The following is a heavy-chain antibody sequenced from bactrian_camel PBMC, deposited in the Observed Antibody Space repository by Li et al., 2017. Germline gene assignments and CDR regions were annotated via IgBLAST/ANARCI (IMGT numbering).Heavy chain of an antibody. V-gene: IGHV3S1*01. D-gene: IGHD3*01. CDR1: ERPYRTYC. CDR3: AVDFEFGMTADQALAVLGTLFEYRS. Sequence: HVQLVESGGGSVQAGQSLRLSCVQIERPYRTYCMSWFRQSPGKAREGVAVIDSHGTIAYRDSVKGRFTISKDNSENRLYLQMNNLKPEDTAIYYCAVDFEFGMTADQALAVLGTLFEYRSWGQGTQVTVS. J-gene: IGHJ4*01. CDR2: IDSHGTI.